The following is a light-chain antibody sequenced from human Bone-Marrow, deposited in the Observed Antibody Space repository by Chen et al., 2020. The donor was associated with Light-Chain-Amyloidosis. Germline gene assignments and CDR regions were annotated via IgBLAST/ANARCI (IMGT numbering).Light chain of an antibody. CDR2: RDT. Sequence: SSELTQPPSVSVSPGQTARITCSGDDLPTKYAYWYQQKPGQAPVLVIHRDTERPSGISERFSGASSGTTATLTISGVQAEEEADYHCQSADSSGTYEVIFGGGTKLTVL. V-gene: IGLV3-25*02. J-gene: IGLJ2*01. CDR1: DLPTKY. CDR3: QSADSSGTYEVI.